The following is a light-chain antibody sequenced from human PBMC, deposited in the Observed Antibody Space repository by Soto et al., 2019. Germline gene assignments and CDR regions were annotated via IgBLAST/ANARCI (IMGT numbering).Light chain of an antibody. J-gene: IGKJ1*01. CDR3: QQYKSPPRT. V-gene: IGKV1-5*03. CDR1: QSITGW. CDR2: RAS. Sequence: DIQMTQSPSSLSASVGDRVTITCRASQSITGWLTWYQQKAGRAPKLLIYRASPLENGVPSRFSGSGSGTDFTLTISSLQPDDFETYFFQQYKSPPRTFGKGTKVEI.